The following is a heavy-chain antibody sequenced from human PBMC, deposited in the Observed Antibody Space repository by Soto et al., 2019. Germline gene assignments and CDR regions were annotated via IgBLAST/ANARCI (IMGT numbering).Heavy chain of an antibody. CDR2: ISGSGDTK. Sequence: VGSLRLSCASSGFTFSSCSMNWFRQAPGKGLEWVSFISGSGDTKYYADSVKGRFTISRDNAKNSLYLQMSSLRDEDTAVYYCAKYCSSDVCFAYWGQGTLVTVSS. CDR1: GFTFSSCS. V-gene: IGHV3-48*02. J-gene: IGHJ4*02. D-gene: IGHD2-8*01. CDR3: AKYCSSDVCFAY.